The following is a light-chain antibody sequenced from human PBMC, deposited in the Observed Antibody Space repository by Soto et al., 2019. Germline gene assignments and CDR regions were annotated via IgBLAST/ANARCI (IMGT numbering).Light chain of an antibody. CDR3: GTWDSSLRGVV. V-gene: IGLV1-51*01. J-gene: IGLJ2*01. CDR1: SFNIGSNY. Sequence: QSVLTQPPSVSAAPGQTVTISCSGSSFNIGSNYVSWYQHLPGTAPKLLIYDNNNRPSGIPDRFSGSKSGTSATLVITGLQTGDEADYYCGTWDSSLRGVVFGGGTKVTVL. CDR2: DNN.